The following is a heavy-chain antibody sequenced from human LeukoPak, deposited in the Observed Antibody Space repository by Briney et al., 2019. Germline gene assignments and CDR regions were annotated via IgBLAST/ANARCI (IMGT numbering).Heavy chain of an antibody. V-gene: IGHV4-39*07. CDR2: IYYSGST. D-gene: IGHD5-12*01. J-gene: IGHJ5*02. CDR3: ARGGYSGYDSRRVLGEFDP. CDR1: GGSISSSSYY. Sequence: SETLSLTCTVSGGSISSSSYYWGWIRQPPGKGLEWIGSIYYSGSTHYNPSIKSRVTISVDTSKNQFSLKLTSVTAADTAVYYCARGGYSGYDSRRVLGEFDPWGQGTLVTVPS.